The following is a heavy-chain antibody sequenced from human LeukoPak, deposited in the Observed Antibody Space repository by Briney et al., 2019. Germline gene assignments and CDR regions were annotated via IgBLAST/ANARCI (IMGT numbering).Heavy chain of an antibody. CDR3: ARDRGKRVETSMVGFP. CDR1: GFSFTTYS. CDR2: INDDGSEK. J-gene: IGHJ5*02. V-gene: IGHV3-7*01. D-gene: IGHD5-18*01. Sequence: PGGSLRLSCAASGFSFTTYSMGWVRQAPGKGLEWVANINDDGSEKYYLDSVKGRFTISRDNAKNSLYLQMNNLRAEDTAVYYCARDRGKRVETSMVGFPWGQGTLVTVSS.